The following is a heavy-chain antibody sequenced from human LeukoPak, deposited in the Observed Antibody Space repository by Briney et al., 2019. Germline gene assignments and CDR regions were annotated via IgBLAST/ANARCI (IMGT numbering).Heavy chain of an antibody. V-gene: IGHV3-48*03. CDR2: ISSSGSTI. CDR1: GFTFSSYE. J-gene: IGHJ4*02. D-gene: IGHD1-26*01. Sequence: GGSLRLXCAASGFTFSSYEMNWVRRAPGKGLEWVSYISSSGSTIYYADSVKGRFTISRDNAKNSLYLQMNSLRAEDTAVYYCARVSGSYGRYYFDYWGQGTLVTVSS. CDR3: ARVSGSYGRYYFDY.